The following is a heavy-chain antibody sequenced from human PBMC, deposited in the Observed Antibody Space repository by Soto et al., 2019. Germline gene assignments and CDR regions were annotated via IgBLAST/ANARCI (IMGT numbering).Heavy chain of an antibody. D-gene: IGHD5-12*01. V-gene: IGHV4-34*01. CDR3: ARGEVGATITYYYYGMDV. CDR1: GGSFSAYY. CDR2: INHSGST. Sequence: PSETLSLTCAVYGGSFSAYYWSWIRQPPGKGLEWIGEINHSGSTNYNPSLKSRVTISVDTSKNQFSLKLSSVTAADTAVYYCARGEVGATITYYYYGMDVWGQGTTVTVSS. J-gene: IGHJ6*02.